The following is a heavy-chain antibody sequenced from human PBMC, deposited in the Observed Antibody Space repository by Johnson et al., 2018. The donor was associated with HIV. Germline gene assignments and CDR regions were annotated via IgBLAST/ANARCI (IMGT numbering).Heavy chain of an antibody. D-gene: IGHD3-3*01. CDR3: ARVSTGFTIFGVVILPTGAFDI. CDR1: GFTFDDYD. Sequence: VQLVESGGGVVRPGGSLRLSCAASGFTFDDYDMSWVRQAPGKGLEWVSGINWDGGGAGYVDSVKGRFTISRDNAKNSLYLQMNSLRAEDTALYYCARVSTGFTIFGVVILPTGAFDIWGQGTMVTVSS. J-gene: IGHJ3*02. V-gene: IGHV3-20*04. CDR2: INWDGGGA.